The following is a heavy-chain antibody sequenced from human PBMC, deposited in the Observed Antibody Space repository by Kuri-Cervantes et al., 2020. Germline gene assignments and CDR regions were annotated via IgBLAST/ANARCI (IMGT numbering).Heavy chain of an antibody. Sequence: GESLKISCAASGFTFSSYGMRWVRQAPGKGLEWVAVISYDGSNKYYADSVEGRFTISRDNSKNTLYLQMNSLRAEDTAVYYCAKDPLRYCSSTSCYAIDYWGQGTLVTVSS. V-gene: IGHV3-30*18. CDR2: ISYDGSNK. J-gene: IGHJ4*02. CDR3: AKDPLRYCSSTSCYAIDY. CDR1: GFTFSSYG. D-gene: IGHD2-2*01.